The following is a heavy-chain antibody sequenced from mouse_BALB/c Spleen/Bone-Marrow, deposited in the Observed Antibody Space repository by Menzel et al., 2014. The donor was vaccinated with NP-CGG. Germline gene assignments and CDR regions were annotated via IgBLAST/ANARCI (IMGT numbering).Heavy chain of an antibody. Sequence: QVQLQQSGAELVKPGASVKLSCRASGYTFTSYWMHWVKQRPGQGLERIGEINPSNGRTNYNEKFKSMATLTVDKSSSTAYMQLSRLTSEDSAVFYRARIIYGSSYIIAFWGQGTSVTVSS. J-gene: IGHJ4*01. CDR1: GYTFTSYW. CDR3: ARIIYGSSYIIAF. CDR2: INPSNGRT. V-gene: IGHV1S81*02. D-gene: IGHD1-1*01.